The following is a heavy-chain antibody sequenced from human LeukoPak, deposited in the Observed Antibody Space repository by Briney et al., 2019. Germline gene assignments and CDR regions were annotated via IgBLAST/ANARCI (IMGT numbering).Heavy chain of an antibody. CDR1: GYTFTGYH. Sequence: ASVKVSCKASGYTFTGYHMHWVRQAPGQGLEWVAIINPSDGWTKYAQRFQGRVTLTRDTSTSTVYMELGSLTSEDTAVYYCARDEITTEENDFDYWGQGTLVTVSS. CDR3: ARDEITTEENDFDY. D-gene: IGHD1-1*01. CDR2: INPSDGWT. J-gene: IGHJ4*02. V-gene: IGHV1-46*01.